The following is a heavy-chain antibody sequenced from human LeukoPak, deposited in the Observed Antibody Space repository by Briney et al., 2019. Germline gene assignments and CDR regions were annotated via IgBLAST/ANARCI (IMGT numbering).Heavy chain of an antibody. CDR1: GDSFTSVTDY. Sequence: SETLSLTCTVSGDSFTSVTDYWAWIRQPPGKGLEWIGYTHDSGNSNYNPSLRSRVTMSIDTSKNQFSLKLTSVTAADTAVYYCARDRSAAPADYWGQGTLVTVPS. D-gene: IGHD6-13*01. J-gene: IGHJ4*02. CDR2: THDSGNS. V-gene: IGHV4-61*01. CDR3: ARDRSAAPADY.